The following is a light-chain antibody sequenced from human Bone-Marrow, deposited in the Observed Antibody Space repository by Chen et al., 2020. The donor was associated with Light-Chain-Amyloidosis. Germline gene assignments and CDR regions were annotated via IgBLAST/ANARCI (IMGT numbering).Light chain of an antibody. CDR2: DDS. CDR1: NIGSTS. V-gene: IGLV3-21*02. J-gene: IGLJ3*02. Sequence: SYVLTQPSSVSVAPGQTATIACGGNNIGSTSVHWYQQTPGQAPLLVVYDDSDRPPGIPERLSGSDSGNTATLAISRVESGDEADYYCQVWDRCSDRPVFVGGTKLTVL. CDR3: QVWDRCSDRPV.